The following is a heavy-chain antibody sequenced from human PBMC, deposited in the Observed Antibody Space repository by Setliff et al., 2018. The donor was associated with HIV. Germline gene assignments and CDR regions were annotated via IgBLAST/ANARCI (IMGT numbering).Heavy chain of an antibody. D-gene: IGHD3-3*01. Sequence: GASVKVSCKASGYPFTSYYMHWVRQAPGQGLEWMGIINPTGGSTSYAQKFQGRVTMTTDTSTSTVYLEMRSLRDEDTAVYFCAKYTRGGSIFYYMDVWGKGTTVTVSS. CDR2: INPTGGST. V-gene: IGHV1-46*01. J-gene: IGHJ6*03. CDR1: GYPFTSYY. CDR3: AKYTRGGSIFYYMDV.